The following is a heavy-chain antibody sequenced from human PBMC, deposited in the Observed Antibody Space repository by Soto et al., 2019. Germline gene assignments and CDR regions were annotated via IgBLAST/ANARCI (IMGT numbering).Heavy chain of an antibody. J-gene: IGHJ4*02. CDR3: VVAAKPYYIDY. CDR1: GYTFTSYG. CDR2: ISAYTGNT. V-gene: IGHV1-18*01. Sequence: QVQLVPSGAEVKKPGASVKVSCKASGYTFTSYGISWVRQAPGQGLEWMGWISAYTGNTNYAQKLQGRVTMTTDTTTSTAYMELRSLRSDDTAVYYCVVAAKPYYIDYRGQGTLFTVSS. D-gene: IGHD2-15*01.